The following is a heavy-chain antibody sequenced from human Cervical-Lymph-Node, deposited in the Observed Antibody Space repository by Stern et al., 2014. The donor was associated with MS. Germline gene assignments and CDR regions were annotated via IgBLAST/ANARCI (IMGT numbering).Heavy chain of an antibody. CDR3: ARHVQGFDY. CDR1: GYSFTIYY. CDR2: IYPYDSDT. J-gene: IGHJ4*02. Sequence: EVQLVESGAEVKKPGESLKISCKLSGYSFTIYYIAWVRQMPGKGLEWMGVIYPYDSDTTYSLSFQGQVTISADKSITTAYLQWSSLRASDPAMYYCARHVQGFDYWGQGTLVTVSS. V-gene: IGHV5-51*01.